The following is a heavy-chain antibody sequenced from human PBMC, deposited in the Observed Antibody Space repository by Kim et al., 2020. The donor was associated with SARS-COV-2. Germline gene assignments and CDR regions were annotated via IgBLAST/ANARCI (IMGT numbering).Heavy chain of an antibody. CDR3: ARGGMTTVTTPLDY. CDR1: GGSFSGYY. J-gene: IGHJ4*02. Sequence: SETLSLTCAVYGGSFSGYYWSWIRQPPGKGLEWIGEINHSGSTNYNPSLKSRVTISVDTSKNQFSLKLSSVTAADTAVYYCARGGMTTVTTPLDYWGQGTLVTVSS. V-gene: IGHV4-34*01. CDR2: INHSGST. D-gene: IGHD4-17*01.